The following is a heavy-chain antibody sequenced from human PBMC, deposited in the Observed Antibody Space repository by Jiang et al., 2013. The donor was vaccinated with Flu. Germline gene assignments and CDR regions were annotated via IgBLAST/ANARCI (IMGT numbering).Heavy chain of an antibody. V-gene: IGHV4-4*07. CDR1: GDSINNYY. CDR3: ARATIIPYYNFAMDV. J-gene: IGHJ6*02. D-gene: IGHD3-10*01. Sequence: SGPGLVKPSETLSLTCTVSGDSINNYYWTWIRRPAGKGLEWIGRIRASGSPSYNPSLESRVTMSLDTSKNQLSLKLSSVTAADTAVYYCARATIIPYYNFAMDVWGQGTSVTVSS. CDR2: IRASGSP.